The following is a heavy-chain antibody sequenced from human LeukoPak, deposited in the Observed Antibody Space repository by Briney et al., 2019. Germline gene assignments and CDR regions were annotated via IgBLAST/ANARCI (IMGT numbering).Heavy chain of an antibody. CDR3: ARWSNWGNFDY. V-gene: IGHV4-4*07. Sequence: SETLSLTCTVSGASISNNYWSWVRQPAGKGLEWIGRIYTSGSTNCNPSLKSRVTISVDKSKNQFSLKLSSVTAADTAVYYCARWSNWGNFDYWGQGTLVTVSS. J-gene: IGHJ4*02. CDR1: GASISNNY. D-gene: IGHD7-27*01. CDR2: IYTSGST.